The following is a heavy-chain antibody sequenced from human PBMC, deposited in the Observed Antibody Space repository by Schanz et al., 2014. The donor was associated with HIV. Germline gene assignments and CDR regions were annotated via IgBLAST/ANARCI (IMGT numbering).Heavy chain of an antibody. D-gene: IGHD3-22*01. Sequence: ARLVQSGAEVKRPGASVTVSCKTSGYTFSHYGVSWVRQAPGQGLEWMGGIIPVFGTPKYAQKFQDRVTITADKSTKTVYMELGSLGSDDTAVYSCARGPLWDRSGYPEYNYYNYHGMDVWGQGTAVTVTS. CDR3: ARGPLWDRSGYPEYNYYNYHGMDV. CDR1: GYTFSHYG. V-gene: IGHV1-69*06. J-gene: IGHJ6*02. CDR2: IIPVFGTP.